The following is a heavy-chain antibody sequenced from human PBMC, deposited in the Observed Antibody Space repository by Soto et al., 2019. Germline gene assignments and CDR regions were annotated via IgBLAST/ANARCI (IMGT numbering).Heavy chain of an antibody. J-gene: IGHJ6*02. CDR3: ARIYCSGGSCLNYYYYYGMDV. D-gene: IGHD2-15*01. CDR2: IYWDDDK. CDR1: GFSLSTSGVG. V-gene: IGHV2-5*02. Sequence: SGPTLVNPTQILTLTCTFSGFSLSTSGVGVGWIRQPLGKALEWLALIYWDDDKRYSPSLKSRLTITKDTSKNQVVLTMTNMDPVDTATYYCARIYCSGGSCLNYYYYYGMDVWGQGTTVTVSS.